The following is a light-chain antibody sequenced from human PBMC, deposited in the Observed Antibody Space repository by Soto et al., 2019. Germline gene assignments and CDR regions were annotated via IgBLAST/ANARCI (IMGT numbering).Light chain of an antibody. CDR1: QGISSY. CDR3: QQLNSYPQT. V-gene: IGKV1-9*01. Sequence: DIQLTQSPSFLSASVGDRVTITCRASQGISSYLAWYQQKPGKAPKLQIYAASTLQSGVPSRFSGSGSGTEFTLTISSLQPEDFATYYCQQLNSYPQTFGGGTKVEIK. CDR2: AAS. J-gene: IGKJ4*01.